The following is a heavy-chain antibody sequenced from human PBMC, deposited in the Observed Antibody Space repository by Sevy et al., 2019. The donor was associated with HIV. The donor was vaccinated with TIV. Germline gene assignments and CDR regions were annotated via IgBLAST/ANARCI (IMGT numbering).Heavy chain of an antibody. Sequence: SETLSLTCTVSGDSISSNYWNWIRQPPGKGLEWIGYIYYSGSTNYNPSLKSRVTISVDTSKNQFSLGLSSVTAADTAVYYCARQSVTYDILTGWNYYGVDVWGQGTTVTVSS. CDR2: IYYSGST. D-gene: IGHD3-9*01. CDR1: GDSISSNY. CDR3: ARQSVTYDILTGWNYYGVDV. J-gene: IGHJ6*02. V-gene: IGHV4-59*08.